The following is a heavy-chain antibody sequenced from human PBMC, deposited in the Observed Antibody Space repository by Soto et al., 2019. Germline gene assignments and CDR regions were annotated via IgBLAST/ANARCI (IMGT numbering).Heavy chain of an antibody. V-gene: IGHV1-8*01. Sequence: QVQLVQSGAEVKKPGASVKVSCKASGYTFTSYDINWVRQATGQGLEWMGWMSPNSGETGYAQNFQGKVTMTRNTYIRTAYMELSSLRSEGTAVYYCARAPHPSYFYYDMDVWGQGPTVTVSS. J-gene: IGHJ6*02. CDR3: ARAPHPSYFYYDMDV. CDR1: GYTFTSYD. CDR2: MSPNSGET.